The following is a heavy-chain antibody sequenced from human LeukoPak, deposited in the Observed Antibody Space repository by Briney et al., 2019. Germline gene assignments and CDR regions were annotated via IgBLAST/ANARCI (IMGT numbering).Heavy chain of an antibody. Sequence: PGGSLRLSCAASAFTFSNDGMHWVRQAPGKGLEWGGFIRYDGSNKYSADSVKGRFTTSRDNSKNTLYLQMNSLRVEDTAVYYCAKDQTADPYGGATNRGGAYFDYWGQGTLVTVPS. CDR3: AKDQTADPYGGATNRGGAYFDY. J-gene: IGHJ4*02. CDR2: IRYDGSNK. CDR1: AFTFSNDG. D-gene: IGHD5-24*01. V-gene: IGHV3-30*02.